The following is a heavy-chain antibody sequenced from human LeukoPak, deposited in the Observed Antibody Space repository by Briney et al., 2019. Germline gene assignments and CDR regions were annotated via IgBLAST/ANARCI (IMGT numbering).Heavy chain of an antibody. J-gene: IGHJ4*02. D-gene: IGHD3-10*01. CDR2: ITSDEIST. Sequence: ETLSLTCAVYGGSFSGYYWSWIRQPPGKGLVWVSHITSDEISTNYADSVKGRLTISRDNSKSTLYIQMNSLRAEDTAVYYCARAKPKNMVRGLIMRRESRYYFDYWGQGTLVTVSS. V-gene: IGHV3-53*01. CDR3: ARAKPKNMVRGLIMRRESRYYFDY. CDR1: GGSFSGYY.